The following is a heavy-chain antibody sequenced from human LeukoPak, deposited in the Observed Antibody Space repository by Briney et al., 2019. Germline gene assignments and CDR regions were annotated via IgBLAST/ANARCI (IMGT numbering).Heavy chain of an antibody. V-gene: IGHV3-23*01. CDR3: AKGAGGSYFDY. Sequence: GRSLRLSCAASGFTFSSYAMSWVRQAPGKGLEWVSAISVNGGSTYNADSVKGRFTISRDISKNTLYLQMNSLRAEDTAVYYCAKGAGGSYFDYWGQGTLVTVSS. CDR2: ISVNGGST. CDR1: GFTFSSYA. D-gene: IGHD1-26*01. J-gene: IGHJ4*02.